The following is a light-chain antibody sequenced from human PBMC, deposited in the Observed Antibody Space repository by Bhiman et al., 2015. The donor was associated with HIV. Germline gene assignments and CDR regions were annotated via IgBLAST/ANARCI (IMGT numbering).Light chain of an antibody. CDR3: QSYDSSLNVYV. J-gene: IGLJ1*01. CDR1: SSDVGSYNR. CDR2: EVS. V-gene: IGLV2-18*02. Sequence: QSALTQPPSASGSPGQSVTISCTGTSSDVGSYNRVSWYQQPPGKAPKLMIYEVSKRPSGVPDRFSGSKSGNTASLTVSGLQAEDEADYYCQSYDSSLNVYVFGTGTKVTVL.